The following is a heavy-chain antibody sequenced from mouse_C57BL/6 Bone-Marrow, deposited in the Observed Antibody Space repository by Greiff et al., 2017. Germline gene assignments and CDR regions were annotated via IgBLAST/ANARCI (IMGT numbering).Heavy chain of an antibody. CDR3: ARKERFFLDY. CDR1: GYAFSSSW. CDR2: IYPGDGDP. J-gene: IGHJ2*01. V-gene: IGHV1-82*01. Sequence: QVQLQQSGPELVKPGASVKISCKASGYAFSSSWMNWVKQRPGKGLEWIGRIYPGDGDPNYNGKFKGKATLTADKSSSTAYMQLSSLTSEDSAVYFCARKERFFLDYWGQGTTLTVSS.